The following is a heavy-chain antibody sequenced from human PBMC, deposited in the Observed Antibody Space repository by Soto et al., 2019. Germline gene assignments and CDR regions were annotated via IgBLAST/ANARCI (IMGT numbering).Heavy chain of an antibody. Sequence: SETLSLTCTVSGGSISSYYCSWIRQPAWKGLEWIGRIYTSGSTNYNPSLKSRVTMSVDTSKNQFSLNLSSVTAADTAVYYCARAFHPLDAFDIWGQGTMVPVS. CDR2: IYTSGST. CDR3: ARAFHPLDAFDI. J-gene: IGHJ3*02. CDR1: GGSISSYY. V-gene: IGHV4-4*07.